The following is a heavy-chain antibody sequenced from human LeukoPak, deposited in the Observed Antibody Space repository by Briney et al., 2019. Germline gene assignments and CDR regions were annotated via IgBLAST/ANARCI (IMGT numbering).Heavy chain of an antibody. D-gene: IGHD6-13*01. CDR1: GYTFTSYY. CDR2: INPNSGGT. Sequence: ASVKVSCKASGYTFTSYYMHWVRQAPGQRLEWMGWINPNSGGTNYAQKFQGRVTMTRDTSISTAYMELSRLRSDDTAVYYCARVGSSWYGLTDWGQGTLVTVSS. CDR3: ARVGSSWYGLTD. V-gene: IGHV1-2*02. J-gene: IGHJ4*02.